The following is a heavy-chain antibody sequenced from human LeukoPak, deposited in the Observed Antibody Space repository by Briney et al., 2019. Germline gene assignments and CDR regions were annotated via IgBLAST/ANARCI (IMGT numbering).Heavy chain of an antibody. J-gene: IGHJ4*02. CDR3: ARGAMAAAGY. Sequence: PGGSLRLSCAASGFTFSSYWMNWVRQAPGKGLEWVANIKEDGSDKYYVDSVKGRFTISRDNAKKSLYLQMNSLRAEDTAICYCARGAMAAAGYWGQGTLVTVSS. V-gene: IGHV3-7*01. D-gene: IGHD6-13*01. CDR1: GFTFSSYW. CDR2: IKEDGSDK.